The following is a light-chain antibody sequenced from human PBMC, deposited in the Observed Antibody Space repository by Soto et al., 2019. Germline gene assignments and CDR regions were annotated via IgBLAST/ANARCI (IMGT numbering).Light chain of an antibody. CDR3: QQRSNWPRYT. CDR2: DAS. V-gene: IGKV3-11*01. J-gene: IGKJ2*01. Sequence: EIVLTQSPATLSLSPGERATLSCRASQSVSSYLAWYQQKPGQAPRLLIYDASNRATGIPARFSGRGAGTNFTLTISCLEPEDFAVYYCQQRSNWPRYTFGQGTKLEI. CDR1: QSVSSY.